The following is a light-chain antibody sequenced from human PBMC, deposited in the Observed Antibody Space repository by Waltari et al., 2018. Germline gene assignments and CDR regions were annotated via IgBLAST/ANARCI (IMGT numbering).Light chain of an antibody. V-gene: IGLV3-19*01. Sequence: SSELTQDPAVSVALGQTVRISCQGDILRTYYPNWCQQKPGQAPILVIYGKQTRPSGIPARFSASTSGDTASFPITVAQAEDEAVYYCGSRDSNGDVIFGGGTKLTVL. J-gene: IGLJ2*01. CDR1: ILRTYY. CDR2: GKQ. CDR3: GSRDSNGDVI.